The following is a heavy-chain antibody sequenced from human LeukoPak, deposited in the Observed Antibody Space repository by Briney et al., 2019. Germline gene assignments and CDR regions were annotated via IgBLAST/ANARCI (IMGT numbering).Heavy chain of an antibody. J-gene: IGHJ6*02. D-gene: IGHD4-17*01. CDR3: ARERDYSNGMDV. CDR1: GLTFSSYD. CDR2: IGIAGDT. V-gene: IGHV3-13*01. Sequence: GGSLRLSCAASGLTFSSYDMHWVRQATGKGLEWVSAIGIAGDTYYPGSVKGRFTISRENAKNSLYLQMNSLRAGDTAVYYCARERDYSNGMDVWGQGTTVTVSS.